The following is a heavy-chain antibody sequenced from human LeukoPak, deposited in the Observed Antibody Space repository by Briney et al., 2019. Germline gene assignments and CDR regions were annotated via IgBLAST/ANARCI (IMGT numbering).Heavy chain of an antibody. CDR3: ARDAQRGFDYSNSLRY. D-gene: IGHD4-11*01. CDR2: IWSDGSNR. V-gene: IGHV3-33*01. J-gene: IGHJ4*01. Sequence: RGSLRLSCAASGFTFSHHGMHWVRQAPGKGLEWVAVIWSDGSNRFYAGPVKGRFTISRDNSRNTVFLQMNSLRAEDTAMYYCARDAQRGFDYSNSLRYWGHGTLVTVSS. CDR1: GFTFSHHG.